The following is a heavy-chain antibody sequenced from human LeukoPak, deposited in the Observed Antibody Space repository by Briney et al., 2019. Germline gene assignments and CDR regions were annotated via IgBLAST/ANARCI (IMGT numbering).Heavy chain of an antibody. D-gene: IGHD5-18*01. CDR3: AKSLIQLPYYFDY. V-gene: IGHV3-23*01. Sequence: GGSLRLSCAASGFTFSSYAMSWVRQAPGKGLEWVSAISGSGGSTYYADSVKGRFTISRDNSKYTLYLQMNSLRAEDTAVYYCAKSLIQLPYYFDYWGQGTLVTVSS. J-gene: IGHJ4*02. CDR1: GFTFSSYA. CDR2: ISGSGGST.